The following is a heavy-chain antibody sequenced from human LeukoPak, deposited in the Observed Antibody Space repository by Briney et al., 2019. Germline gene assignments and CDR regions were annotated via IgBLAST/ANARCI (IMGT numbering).Heavy chain of an antibody. CDR1: GYTFTSYD. CDR3: ARGNGNYNSFAP. Sequence: ASAKVSCKASGYTFTSYDINWVRQATGQELEWMGWMNPNTDNTGYAQKFQGRVTITRNTSITTAYMELSSLRSEDTAVYYCARGNGNYNSFAPSGQGSLLTPSS. V-gene: IGHV1-8*03. J-gene: IGHJ5*02. CDR2: MNPNTDNT. D-gene: IGHD4-23*01.